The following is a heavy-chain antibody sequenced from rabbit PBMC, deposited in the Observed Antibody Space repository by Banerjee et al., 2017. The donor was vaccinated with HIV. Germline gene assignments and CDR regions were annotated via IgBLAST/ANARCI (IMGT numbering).Heavy chain of an antibody. Sequence: EEYGGDLVQPEGSLTLTRKASGLDFSSSYWICWVRQAPGKGLEWIACIYAGSSGDTDYANWAKGRFTISRASSTTVTLQMTSLTAADTATYFCAREGADSGWAFNLWGPGTLAPS. V-gene: IGHV1S45*01. CDR1: GLDFSSSYW. CDR3: AREGADSGWAFNL. J-gene: IGHJ4*01. CDR2: IYAGSSGDT. D-gene: IGHD4-1*01.